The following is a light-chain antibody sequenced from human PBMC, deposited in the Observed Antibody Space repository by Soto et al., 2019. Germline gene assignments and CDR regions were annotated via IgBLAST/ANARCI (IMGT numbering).Light chain of an antibody. Sequence: QSALTQPASVSGSPGQSITISCTGISSDVGGYNYVSWYQQHPGKAHKLMIYDVRNRASGASNRFSGSKSGNTASLTISGLQAEDEADYYCTSYTSSSTLYVFGTGTKLTVL. J-gene: IGLJ1*01. CDR3: TSYTSSSTLYV. CDR1: SSDVGGYNY. CDR2: DVR. V-gene: IGLV2-14*01.